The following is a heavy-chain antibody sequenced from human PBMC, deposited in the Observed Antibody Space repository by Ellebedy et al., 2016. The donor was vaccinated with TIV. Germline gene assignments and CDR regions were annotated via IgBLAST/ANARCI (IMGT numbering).Heavy chain of an antibody. J-gene: IGHJ4*02. V-gene: IGHV3-30-3*01. Sequence: GGSLRLXXAASGFTFSSYAMHWVRQAPGKGLEWVAVISYDGSNKYYADSVKGRFTISRDNAKSSLYLQMNSLRAEDTAVYYCAKGGWYPDYWGQGTLVTVSS. D-gene: IGHD6-19*01. CDR1: GFTFSSYA. CDR2: ISYDGSNK. CDR3: AKGGWYPDY.